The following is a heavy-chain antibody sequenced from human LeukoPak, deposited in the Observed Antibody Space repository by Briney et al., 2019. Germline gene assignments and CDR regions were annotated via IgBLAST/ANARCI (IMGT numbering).Heavy chain of an antibody. CDR2: SSSSGSTI. Sequence: GSLRLSCSAAGFTFIDDYMSWIRQAPGEGLEWVSYSSSSGSTIYYADSVKGRFTISRDNAKNSLYLQMNSLRAEDTAVYYCARATEPHAFDIWGQGTMVTVSS. CDR3: ARATEPHAFDI. CDR1: GFTFIDDY. D-gene: IGHD1-26*01. V-gene: IGHV3-11*01. J-gene: IGHJ3*02.